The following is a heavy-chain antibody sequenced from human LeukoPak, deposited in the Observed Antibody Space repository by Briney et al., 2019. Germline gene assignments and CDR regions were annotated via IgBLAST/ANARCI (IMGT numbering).Heavy chain of an antibody. CDR1: GFTSSDYT. D-gene: IGHD2-2*01. Sequence: PGGSLRLSCAASGFTSSDYTMNWVRQSPGKGLEWVSGISVSDDSTYYADSVKGRSTISRDKSNNMLHLQMNSLRAEDTAVYYCARDRFCVSTNCPYDCWGQGTPVTVSS. CDR3: ARDRFCVSTNCPYDC. J-gene: IGHJ4*02. V-gene: IGHV3-23*01. CDR2: ISVSDDST.